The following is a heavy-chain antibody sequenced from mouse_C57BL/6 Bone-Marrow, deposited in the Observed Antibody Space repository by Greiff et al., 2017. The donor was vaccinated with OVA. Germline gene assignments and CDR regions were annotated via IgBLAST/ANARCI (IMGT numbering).Heavy chain of an antibody. CDR3: ARHYYYGSSYWYFDV. Sequence: DVMLVESGGGLVQPGGSLKLSCAASGFTFSDYYMYWVRQTPEKRLEWVAYISNGGGSTYYPDTVKGRFTISRDNAKNTLYLQMSRLKSEDTAMYYCARHYYYGSSYWYFDVWGTGTTVTVSS. CDR1: GFTFSDYY. D-gene: IGHD1-1*01. J-gene: IGHJ1*03. V-gene: IGHV5-12*01. CDR2: ISNGGGST.